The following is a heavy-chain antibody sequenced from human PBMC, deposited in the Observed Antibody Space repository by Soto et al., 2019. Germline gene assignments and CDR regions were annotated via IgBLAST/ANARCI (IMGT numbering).Heavy chain of an antibody. V-gene: IGHV3-23*01. CDR3: VDRWSGGRCSPFDY. D-gene: IGHD2-15*01. CDR1: GFTFNTYA. CDR2: VSAGGTSA. Sequence: EVQLLESGGGLVQPGGSLRLSCAASGFTFNTYASGWFRQAPGKGLEWVSAVSAGGTSAYYAASVEGRFPSSRDNSKNTLYLHMHSLRAEDTARCYCVDRWSGGRCSPFDYWAQGTLVTVAS. J-gene: IGHJ4*02.